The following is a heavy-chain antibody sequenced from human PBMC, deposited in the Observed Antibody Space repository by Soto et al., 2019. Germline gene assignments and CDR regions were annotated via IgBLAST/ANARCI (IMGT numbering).Heavy chain of an antibody. CDR1: GRIFSSYG. J-gene: IGHJ4*02. CDR2: IIPTFGTA. D-gene: IGHD2-2*01. Sequence: VKVSYNVSGRIFSSYGFIWGRQAPGQGLEWIGGIIPTFGTADYAQRLQCRVTITADQSTTTAYMELTSLRSEDTALYYCVRAGDPADLSRKYYFDYWGQGTLVTVSS. V-gene: IGHV1-69*13. CDR3: VRAGDPADLSRKYYFDY.